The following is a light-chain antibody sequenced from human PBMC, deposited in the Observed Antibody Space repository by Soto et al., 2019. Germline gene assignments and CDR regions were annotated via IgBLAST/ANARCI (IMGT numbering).Light chain of an antibody. CDR3: MQALQTSWT. Sequence: DIVMTQSPLSLPVTPGEPASISCRSSQSLLHSNGYNYLDWYLQKPWQSPQLLIYLGSHRASGVPDRFSGSGSGTDFTLEINIVEAEDVGVYYCMQALQTSWTFCQGTKVQIK. V-gene: IGKV2-28*01. CDR1: QSLLHSNGYNY. J-gene: IGKJ1*01. CDR2: LGS.